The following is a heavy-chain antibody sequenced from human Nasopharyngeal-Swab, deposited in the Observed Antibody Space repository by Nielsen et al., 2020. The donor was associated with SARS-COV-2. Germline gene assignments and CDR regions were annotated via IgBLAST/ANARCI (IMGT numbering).Heavy chain of an antibody. J-gene: IGHJ5*02. CDR1: GFTFSSYE. Sequence: GESLKISCAASGFTFSSYEMNWVRRAPGKGLEWVSYISSSGSTIYYADSVKGRFTISRDNAKNSLYLQMNSLRAEDTAVYYCAKDRGRIFGVVITTNWFDPWGQGTLVTVSS. V-gene: IGHV3-48*03. CDR2: ISSSGSTI. D-gene: IGHD3-3*01. CDR3: AKDRGRIFGVVITTNWFDP.